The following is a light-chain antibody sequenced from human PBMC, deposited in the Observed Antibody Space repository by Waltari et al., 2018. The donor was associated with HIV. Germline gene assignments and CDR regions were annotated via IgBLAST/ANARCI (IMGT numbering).Light chain of an antibody. CDR1: SSDVGTYDL. J-gene: IGLJ2*01. CDR3: SSYAGSKNRVV. CDR2: DVY. Sequence: QSALTQSPSASGSPGQAVTISCSGTSSDVGTYDLVSWYQQHPGKAPKLIIYDVYKRPSGVPHRFSVSKSGNTASLTVSGLQAEDEANYYCSSYAGSKNRVVFGGGTFLTVL. V-gene: IGLV2-8*01.